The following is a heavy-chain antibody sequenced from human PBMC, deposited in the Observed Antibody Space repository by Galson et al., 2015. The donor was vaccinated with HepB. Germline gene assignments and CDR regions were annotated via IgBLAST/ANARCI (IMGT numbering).Heavy chain of an antibody. V-gene: IGHV3-21*01. CDR3: ARAAAAASFQDYGMDV. J-gene: IGHJ6*02. CDR1: GFTFSSYS. D-gene: IGHD6-13*01. Sequence: SLRLSCAASGFTFSSYSMNWVRQAPGKGLEWVSSISSSSSYIYYADSVKGRFTISRDNAKNSLYLQMNSLRAEDTAVYYCARAAAAASFQDYGMDVWGQGTTVTVSS. CDR2: ISSSSSYI.